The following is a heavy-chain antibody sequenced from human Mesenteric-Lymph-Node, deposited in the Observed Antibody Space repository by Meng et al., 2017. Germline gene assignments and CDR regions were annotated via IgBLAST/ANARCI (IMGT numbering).Heavy chain of an antibody. CDR1: GFTFSSYA. CDR3: ARTYYYGSGSYVSYGYGMDV. CDR2: ISYDGSNK. J-gene: IGHJ6*01. V-gene: IGHV3-30*01. Sequence: GESLKISCAASGFTFSSYAIHWVRQAPGKGLEWVAVISYDGSNKYYADSVKGRFTISRDNSKNTLYLQMNSLRAEDTAVYYCARTYYYGSGSYVSYGYGMDVWGQGNMVTIAS. D-gene: IGHD3-10*01.